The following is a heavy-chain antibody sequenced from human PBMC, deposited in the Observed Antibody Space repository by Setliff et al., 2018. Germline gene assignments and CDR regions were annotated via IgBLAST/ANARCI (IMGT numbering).Heavy chain of an antibody. CDR1: GGSVSGYY. CDR2: INHSGST. Sequence: SETLSLTCAVYGGSVSGYYWSWIRQPPGKGLEWIGEINHSGSTNYNPSLKSRVTISVDTSKNQFSLKLSSVTAADTAVYYCARGFYYYYYYYMDVWGKGTTVT. CDR3: ARGFYYYYYYYMDV. J-gene: IGHJ6*03. V-gene: IGHV4-34*01.